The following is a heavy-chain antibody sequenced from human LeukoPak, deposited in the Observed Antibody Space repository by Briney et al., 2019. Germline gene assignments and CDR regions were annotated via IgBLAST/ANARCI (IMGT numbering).Heavy chain of an antibody. CDR1: GYIFTSYW. CDR2: IYPGDSDT. J-gene: IGHJ6*03. D-gene: IGHD3-3*01. Sequence: GESLKISCEASGYIFTSYWIGWVRQMPGKGLEWMGIIYPGDSDTRYSPSFQGQVTISADKSISTAYLQWSSLKASDTAMYYCARERNYDFWSGPHNYMDVWGKGTTVTVSS. CDR3: ARERNYDFWSGPHNYMDV. V-gene: IGHV5-51*01.